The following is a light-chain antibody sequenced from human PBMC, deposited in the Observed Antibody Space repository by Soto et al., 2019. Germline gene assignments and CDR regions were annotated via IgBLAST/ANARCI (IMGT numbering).Light chain of an antibody. J-gene: IGKJ5*01. Sequence: DIQMTQSPSSLFASVGDRVTITCQATQDINIYLNWYQQKPGKAPNLLIYDASNLEIGVPSRFSGSGSGTHFTFTISSLQTEDIGTYYCQQYDILPITFGRGHDGRL. V-gene: IGKV1-33*01. CDR3: QQYDILPIT. CDR1: QDINIY. CDR2: DAS.